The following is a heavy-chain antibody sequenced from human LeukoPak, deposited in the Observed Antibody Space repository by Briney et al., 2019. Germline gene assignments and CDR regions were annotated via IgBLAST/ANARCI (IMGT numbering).Heavy chain of an antibody. CDR1: GFTVSSNY. V-gene: IGHV3-7*01. Sequence: GGSLRLSCAASGFTVSSNYMSWVRQAPGKGLEWVANIKQDGSEKYYVDSVKGRFTISRDNAKNSLYLQMNSLRAEDTAVYYCARAPTLLRLGFFDYWGQGTLVTVSS. D-gene: IGHD3-16*01. J-gene: IGHJ4*02. CDR2: IKQDGSEK. CDR3: ARAPTLLRLGFFDY.